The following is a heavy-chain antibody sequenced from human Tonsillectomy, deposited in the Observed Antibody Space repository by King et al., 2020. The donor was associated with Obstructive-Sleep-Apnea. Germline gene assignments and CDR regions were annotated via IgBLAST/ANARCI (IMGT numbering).Heavy chain of an antibody. CDR2: ISYDGNTK. Sequence: VQLVESGGGVVQPGRSLRLSCTASRFTFSSSDIHWVRQAPGKGLEWTAFISYDGNTKYYGDSVKGRFTISRDNSKKTVYLQVNSLRPEDTAVYYCAKGGRFPDDYYVMDVWGQGTTVTVSS. V-gene: IGHV3-30*18. J-gene: IGHJ6*02. CDR3: AKGGRFPDDYYVMDV. CDR1: RFTFSSSD. D-gene: IGHD3-10*01.